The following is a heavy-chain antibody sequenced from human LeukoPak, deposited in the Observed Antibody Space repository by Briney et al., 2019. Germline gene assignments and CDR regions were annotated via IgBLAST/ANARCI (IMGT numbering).Heavy chain of an antibody. J-gene: IGHJ5*02. CDR1: GVSFSGYY. Sequence: SETLSLTCAVYGVSFSGYYWSWIRQPPGKGLEWIGEINHSGSTNYNPSLKSRVTISVDTSKNQFSLKLSSVTAADTAVYYCASGQAMVRGVIDWFDPWGQGTLVTVSS. CDR2: INHSGST. D-gene: IGHD3-10*01. V-gene: IGHV4-34*01. CDR3: ASGQAMVRGVIDWFDP.